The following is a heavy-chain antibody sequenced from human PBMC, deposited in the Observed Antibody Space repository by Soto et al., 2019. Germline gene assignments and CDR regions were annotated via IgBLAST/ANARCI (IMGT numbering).Heavy chain of an antibody. D-gene: IGHD2-2*01. Sequence: TSETLSLTCTVSGGSISSSSYYWGWIRQPPGKGLEWIGHIYYSGSTNYNPSLKSRVTISVDTSKNQFSLKLSSVTAADTAVYYCARAVVPAALVFDYWGQGTLVTVSS. V-gene: IGHV4-61*05. J-gene: IGHJ4*02. CDR2: IYYSGST. CDR3: ARAVVPAALVFDY. CDR1: GGSISSSSYY.